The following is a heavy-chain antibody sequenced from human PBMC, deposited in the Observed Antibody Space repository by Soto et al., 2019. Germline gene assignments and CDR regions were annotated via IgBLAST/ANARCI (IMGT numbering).Heavy chain of an antibody. V-gene: IGHV4-59*08. CDR3: ARHDGGADHDDY. CDR2: IYYSGST. D-gene: IGHD4-17*01. Sequence: SETLSLTCTVSGGSISSYYWSWIRQPPGKGLEWIGYIYYSGSTNHNPSLKSRVTISVDTSKNQFSLKLSSVTAADTAVYYCARHDGGADHDDYWGQGTLVTVSS. CDR1: GGSISSYY. J-gene: IGHJ4*02.